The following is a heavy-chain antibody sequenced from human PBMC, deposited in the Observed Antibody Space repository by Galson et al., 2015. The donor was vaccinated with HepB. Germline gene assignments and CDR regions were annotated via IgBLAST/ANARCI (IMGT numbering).Heavy chain of an antibody. CDR3: ARDRARAAALRRWFDP. CDR1: GYTFTGYY. CDR2: INPNSGGT. Sequence: SVKVSCKASGYTFTGYYMHWVRQAPGQGLEWMGWINPNSGGTNYAQKFQGRVTMTRDTSISTAYMELSRLRSDDTAVYYCARDRARAAALRRWFDPWGQGTLVTVSS. J-gene: IGHJ5*02. V-gene: IGHV1-2*02. D-gene: IGHD6-13*01.